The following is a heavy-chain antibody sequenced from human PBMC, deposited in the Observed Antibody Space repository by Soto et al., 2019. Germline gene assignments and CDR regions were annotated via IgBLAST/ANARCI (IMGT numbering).Heavy chain of an antibody. D-gene: IGHD3-22*01. CDR2: ISYDGSNK. J-gene: IGHJ5*02. CDR3: AREVRYYYDSSRTRGHNWFDP. Sequence: GGSLRFSCAASGFTFSSYAMHWVRQAPGKGLEWVAVISYDGSNKYYADYVKGRFTISRDNSKNTLYLQMNSLRAEDTAVYYCAREVRYYYDSSRTRGHNWFDPWGQGTLVTVS. CDR1: GFTFSSYA. V-gene: IGHV3-30*14.